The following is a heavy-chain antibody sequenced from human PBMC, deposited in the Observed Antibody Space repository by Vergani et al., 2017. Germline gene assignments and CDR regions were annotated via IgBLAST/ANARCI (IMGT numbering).Heavy chain of an antibody. CDR3: AGRGYSFLEGDYYYYGMDF. V-gene: IGHV4-30-4*08. Sequence: QVQLQESGPGLVKPSQTLSLTCTVSGSSISCGDYYWSWIRQPPGKGLEWIGYIYYSGSTYYNPSLKSRVTITVDTSKNQFSLKLSSVTAADTAVYYCAGRGYSFLEGDYYYYGMDFWDQGTTVIVSS. J-gene: IGHJ6*02. CDR1: GSSISCGDYY. D-gene: IGHD5-18*01. CDR2: IYYSGST.